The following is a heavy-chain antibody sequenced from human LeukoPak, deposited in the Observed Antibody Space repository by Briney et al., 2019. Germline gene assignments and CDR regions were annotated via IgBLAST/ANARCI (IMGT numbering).Heavy chain of an antibody. CDR3: ARPILRYFDWQYSFDF. V-gene: IGHV1-2*02. CDR1: GYTFTGYY. CDR2: INPNSGGT. D-gene: IGHD3-9*01. Sequence: ASVKVSCKASGYTFTGYYMHWVRQAPGQGLEWMGWINPNSGGTNYTQKFQGRVTMTRDTSISTAYMELSRLRSDDTAVYYCARPILRYFDWQYSFDFWGQGTLVTVSS. J-gene: IGHJ4*02.